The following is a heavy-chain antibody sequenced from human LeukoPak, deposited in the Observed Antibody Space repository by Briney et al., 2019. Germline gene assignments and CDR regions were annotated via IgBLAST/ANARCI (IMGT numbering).Heavy chain of an antibody. D-gene: IGHD2-8*01. V-gene: IGHV4-31*03. Sequence: QPSETLSLTCNVSGGSVNSAGYYWSWIRQHPGKGLEWIGYIYYTGSTYYNPSLKSRLTMSLDKSTNQVSLKLNSVTAADTAVYYCASTYGYYYYMGVWGKGTTVTVSS. CDR3: ASTYGYYYYMGV. CDR2: IYYTGST. CDR1: GGSVNSAGYY. J-gene: IGHJ6*03.